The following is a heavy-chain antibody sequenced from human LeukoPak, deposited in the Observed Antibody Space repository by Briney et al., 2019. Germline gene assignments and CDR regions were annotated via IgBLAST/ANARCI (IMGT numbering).Heavy chain of an antibody. J-gene: IGHJ4*02. CDR2: IKSKTDGGTT. V-gene: IGHV3-15*01. CDR3: TTSGYSYTFDY. Sequence: TGGSLRLSCAASGFTLSNAWMSWVRQAPGKGLEWVGRIKSKTDGGTTDYAAPVKGRFTISRDDSKNTLYLQMNSLKTEDTAVYYCTTSGYSYTFDYWGQGTLVTVSS. D-gene: IGHD5-18*01. CDR1: GFTLSNAW.